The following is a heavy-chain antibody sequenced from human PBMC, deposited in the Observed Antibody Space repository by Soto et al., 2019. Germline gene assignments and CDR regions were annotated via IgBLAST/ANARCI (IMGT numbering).Heavy chain of an antibody. J-gene: IGHJ4*02. CDR1: GFSFSSYA. CDR3: AKGSIAYSASVDN. CDR2: ISARGGSL. D-gene: IGHD5-12*01. Sequence: EVQLLESGGGLVQPGGSLRLSSAASGFSFSSYAMVWVREAPGKGLEWVSVISARGGSLYFADSVKGRFTISRDNSKNVLSLEMNSLRAEDTATYFCAKGSIAYSASVDNWGQGTLVVVSS. V-gene: IGHV3-23*01.